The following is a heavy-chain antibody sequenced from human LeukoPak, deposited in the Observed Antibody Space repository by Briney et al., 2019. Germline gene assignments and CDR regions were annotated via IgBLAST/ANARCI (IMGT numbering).Heavy chain of an antibody. Sequence: GGSLRLSCAASGFTFSSYSMNWVRQAPGKGLEWVSVIYSGGDTYYADSVKGRFTISRDNSKNTLYLQMGSLRAEDMAVYYCARDRNKYSSGLLDYWGQGSLVTVSS. V-gene: IGHV3-66*01. CDR3: ARDRNKYSSGLLDY. CDR1: GFTFSSYS. CDR2: IYSGGDT. D-gene: IGHD6-19*01. J-gene: IGHJ4*02.